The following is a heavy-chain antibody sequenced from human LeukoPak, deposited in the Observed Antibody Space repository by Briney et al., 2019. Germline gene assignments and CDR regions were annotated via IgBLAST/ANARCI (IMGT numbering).Heavy chain of an antibody. Sequence: GASVKVSCKASGGTFSSYAISWVRQAPGQGLEWMGGIIPIFGTANYAQEFQGRVTITTDESTSTAYMELSSLRSEDTAVYYCASGISGGFDYWGQGTLVTVSS. CDR2: IIPIFGTA. CDR1: GGTFSSYA. D-gene: IGHD6-13*01. J-gene: IGHJ4*02. V-gene: IGHV1-69*05. CDR3: ASGISGGFDY.